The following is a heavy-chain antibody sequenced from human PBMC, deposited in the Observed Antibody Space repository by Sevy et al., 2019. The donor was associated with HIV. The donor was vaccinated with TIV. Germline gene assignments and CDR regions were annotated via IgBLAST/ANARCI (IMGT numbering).Heavy chain of an antibody. Sequence: GGSLRLSCAASGFTVNSDYMSWVRQAPGKGLEWASVVYSGGTTYYADSVKGRFTISRDNSKNILYLQMNSLRAEDTAVYYCARHISFGELGSWFDPWGQGTLVTVSS. CDR2: VYSGGTT. D-gene: IGHD3-10*01. V-gene: IGHV3-53*01. CDR1: GFTVNSDY. CDR3: ARHISFGELGSWFDP. J-gene: IGHJ5*02.